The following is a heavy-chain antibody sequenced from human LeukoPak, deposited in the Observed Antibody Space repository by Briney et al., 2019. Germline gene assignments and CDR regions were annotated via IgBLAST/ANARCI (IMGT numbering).Heavy chain of an antibody. CDR3: ASPNSGYRRPRHLYAFDI. V-gene: IGHV5-51*01. CDR2: IYPGDSDT. D-gene: IGHD3-22*01. CDR1: GYSFTSYW. J-gene: IGHJ3*02. Sequence: GESLKISCKGSGYSFTSYWIGWVRQMPGKGLEWMGIIYPGDSDTRYSPSFQGQVTISADKSISTAYLQWSSLKASDTAMYYCASPNSGYRRPRHLYAFDIWGQGTMVTVSS.